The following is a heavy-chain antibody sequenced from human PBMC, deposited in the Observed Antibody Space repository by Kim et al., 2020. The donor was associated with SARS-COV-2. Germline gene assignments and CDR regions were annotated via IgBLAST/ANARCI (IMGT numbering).Heavy chain of an antibody. J-gene: IGHJ4*01. CDR2: ST. D-gene: IGHD4-17*01. CDR3: ARGGGDYFDY. Sequence: STNYNPSHQSRVTISVDTSKNQFSLKLSSVTAADTAVYYCARGGGDYFDYWGQEPWSPSPQ. V-gene: IGHV4-59*09.